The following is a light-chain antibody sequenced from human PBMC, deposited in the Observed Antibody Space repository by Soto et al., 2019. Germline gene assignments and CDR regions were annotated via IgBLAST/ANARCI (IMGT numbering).Light chain of an antibody. CDR2: GAS. CDR1: QSISSSY. V-gene: IGKV3-20*01. J-gene: IGKJ4*01. Sequence: EIVLTQSPDTLSLSPGERATLSCRASQSISSSYLAWYQQKPGQAPRLLIYGASTRATGIPDRFSGSGSGTDFILTINRLEPEDFAVYYCQHYLDFPLTFGGGTSVEIK. CDR3: QHYLDFPLT.